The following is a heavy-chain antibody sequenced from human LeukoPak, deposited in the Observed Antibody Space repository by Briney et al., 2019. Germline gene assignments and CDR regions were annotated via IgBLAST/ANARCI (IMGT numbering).Heavy chain of an antibody. Sequence: GGSLRLSCAASGFTFSSSSMNWVRQAPEKGLEWVSYISTSGGTISYADSVKGRFTISRDNAKNSLYLQMDSLRAEDTAVYYCARHIPFDCWGQGTLVTVSS. CDR1: GFTFSSSS. CDR3: ARHIPFDC. J-gene: IGHJ4*02. V-gene: IGHV3-48*01. CDR2: ISTSGGTI. D-gene: IGHD2-21*01.